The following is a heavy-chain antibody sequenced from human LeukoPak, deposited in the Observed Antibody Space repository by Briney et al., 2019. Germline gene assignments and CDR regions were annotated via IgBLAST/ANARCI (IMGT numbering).Heavy chain of an antibody. CDR2: INHSGST. V-gene: IGHV4-34*01. Sequence: SETLSLTCAVYGGSFSGYYWSWIRQPPGKGLEWIGEINHSGSTNYNPSLKSRVTISVDTSKNQFSLKLSSVTAADTAVYYCARERENAFDIWGQRTMVTVSS. CDR3: ARERENAFDI. CDR1: GGSFSGYY. J-gene: IGHJ3*02.